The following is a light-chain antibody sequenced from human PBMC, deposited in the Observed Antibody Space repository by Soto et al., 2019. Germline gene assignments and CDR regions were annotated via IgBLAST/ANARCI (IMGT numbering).Light chain of an antibody. Sequence: IPLTQHPSSLSASMGHSMTITCLASQDIRSALGWYQQKPGKVPKLLIYAASTLQSGVPSRFSGSRSGTDFTLTISSLQPEDFATYYCQQYYSYPRPFGQGTKVDIK. CDR3: QQYYSYPRP. V-gene: IGKV1-6*01. J-gene: IGKJ1*01. CDR1: QDIRSA. CDR2: AAS.